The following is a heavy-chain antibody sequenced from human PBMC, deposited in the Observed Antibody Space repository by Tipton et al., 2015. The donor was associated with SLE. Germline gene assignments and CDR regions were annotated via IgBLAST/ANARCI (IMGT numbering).Heavy chain of an antibody. Sequence: TLSLTCTVSGGSISSYFWSWIRQPPGKGLEWIGYIYYSGSTNYSPSLKSRLTISIDMSKNQLSLKLTSVTAADTAVYYCARSLDAAALFDYWGQGALVTVSS. CDR1: GGSISSYF. V-gene: IGHV4-59*08. D-gene: IGHD2-2*01. CDR2: IYYSGST. J-gene: IGHJ4*02. CDR3: ARSLDAAALFDY.